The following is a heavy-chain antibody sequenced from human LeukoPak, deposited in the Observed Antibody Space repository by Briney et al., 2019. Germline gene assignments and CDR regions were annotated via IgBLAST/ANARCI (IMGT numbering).Heavy chain of an antibody. CDR1: GGSISSYY. CDR2: IYYSGST. CDR3: ALNSSPWAGMDV. J-gene: IGHJ6*02. D-gene: IGHD4-23*01. V-gene: IGHV4-59*08. Sequence: SETLSLTRTVSGGSISSYYWSWIRQPPGKGLEWIGYIYYSGSTNYNPSLKSRVTISVDTSKNQFSLKLSSVTAADTAVYYCALNSSPWAGMDVWGQGTTVTVSS.